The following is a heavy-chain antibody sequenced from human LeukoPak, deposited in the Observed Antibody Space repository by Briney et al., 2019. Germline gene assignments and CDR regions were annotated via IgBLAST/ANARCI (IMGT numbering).Heavy chain of an antibody. D-gene: IGHD3-3*01. CDR3: AKSDQAPFWSGYYYYYYGMDV. J-gene: IGHJ6*02. V-gene: IGHV3-23*01. CDR2: ISGSGGST. Sequence: GGSLRLSCAASGFTFSSYGMHWVRQAPGKGLEWVSAISGSGGSTYYADSVKGRFTISRDNSKNTLYLQMNSLRAEDTAVYYCAKSDQAPFWSGYYYYYYGMDVWGQGTTVTVSS. CDR1: GFTFSSYG.